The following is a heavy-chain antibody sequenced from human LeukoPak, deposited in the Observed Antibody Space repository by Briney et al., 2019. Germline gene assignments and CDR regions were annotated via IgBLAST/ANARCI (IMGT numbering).Heavy chain of an antibody. Sequence: GESLVISCQGSGYSFTTYWIGWVRQMPGKGLEWMGVIYPGDSDTRYSPSFQGQVTISADKSISTAYLQWNSLEASDTAMFYCARLSSNDYNCDYWGQGTLVTVSS. V-gene: IGHV5-51*01. J-gene: IGHJ4*02. CDR1: GYSFTTYW. D-gene: IGHD5-24*01. CDR3: ARLSSNDYNCDY. CDR2: IYPGDSDT.